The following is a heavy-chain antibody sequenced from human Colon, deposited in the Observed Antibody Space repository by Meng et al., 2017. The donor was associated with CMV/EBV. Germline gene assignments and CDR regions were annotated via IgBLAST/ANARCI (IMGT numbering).Heavy chain of an antibody. V-gene: IGHV3-48*03. CDR2: ISSSGSTI. J-gene: IGHJ4*02. CDR1: GFIISGSE. Sequence: GGSLRLSCTASGFIISGSEMNWVRQAPGKGLEWVSYISSSGSTIYYSDSLKGRFTISRDNAKNSLYLQMNSLRGEDTAVYYCTSQYDFWSGYWGQGTLVTVSS. CDR3: TSQYDFWSGY. D-gene: IGHD3-3*01.